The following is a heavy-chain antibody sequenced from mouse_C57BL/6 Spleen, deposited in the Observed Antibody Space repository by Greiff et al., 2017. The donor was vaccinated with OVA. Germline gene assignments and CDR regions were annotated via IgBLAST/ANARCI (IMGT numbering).Heavy chain of an antibody. D-gene: IGHD4-1*01. J-gene: IGHJ1*03. CDR3: ARAVLGDGHWYFDV. CDR1: GYTFTSYW. V-gene: IGHV1-55*01. Sequence: QVQLKQPGAELVKPGASVKMSCKASGYTFTSYWITWVKQRPGQGLEWIGDIYPGSGSTNYNEKFKSKATLTVDTSSSTAYMQLSSLTSEDSAVYYCARAVLGDGHWYFDVWGTGTTVTVSS. CDR2: IYPGSGST.